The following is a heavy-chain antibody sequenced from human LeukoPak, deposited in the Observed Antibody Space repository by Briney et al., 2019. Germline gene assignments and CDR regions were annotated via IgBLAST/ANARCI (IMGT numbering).Heavy chain of an antibody. J-gene: IGHJ3*02. CDR3: ASGRDSRDSDAFDT. Sequence: GMSLRLSCAVSGFTFSRYDMHWVRQAPGKGLEWVALIWFDGTNENYGDSVNGRFTISRDNSKNTVYLEMSSLRAEDTALYYCASGRDSRDSDAFDTWGQGTMVTISS. D-gene: IGHD6-13*01. CDR2: IWFDGTNE. V-gene: IGHV3-33*03. CDR1: GFTFSRYD.